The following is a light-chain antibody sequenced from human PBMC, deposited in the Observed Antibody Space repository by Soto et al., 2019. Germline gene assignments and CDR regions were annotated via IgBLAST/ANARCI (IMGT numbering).Light chain of an antibody. CDR3: QAYDYSLTASV. V-gene: IGLV2-8*01. CDR1: SSDIGASNS. Sequence: QSALTQPPSASGSPGQSVTISCAGSSSDIGASNSVSWYQQHPGKAPKLLISEVTKRPSGVPDRFSGSKSGNTASLAITGLQAEDEADYYCQAYDYSLTASVFGGGTKLTVL. J-gene: IGLJ3*02. CDR2: EVT.